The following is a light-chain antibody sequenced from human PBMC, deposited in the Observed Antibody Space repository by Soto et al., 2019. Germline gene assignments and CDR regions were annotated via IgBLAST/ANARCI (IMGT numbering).Light chain of an antibody. Sequence: IVMTQSPVTLSLSPGERATLSCGASQSVSRNLAWYQQKPGQAPSLLIYGAFTRATGIPARFSGTGSGTEFTLTISSLQSEDFALYYCQQYNDWPLTFGQGTKVDIK. V-gene: IGKV3-15*01. CDR1: QSVSRN. J-gene: IGKJ1*01. CDR2: GAF. CDR3: QQYNDWPLT.